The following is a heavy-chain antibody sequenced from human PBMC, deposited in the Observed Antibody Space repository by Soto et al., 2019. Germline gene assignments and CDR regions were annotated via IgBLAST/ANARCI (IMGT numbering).Heavy chain of an antibody. CDR2: INTNSGGT. Sequence: ASVEVSCKASGYTFTDYYIHCVRQAPGQVLEWNAWINTNSGGTNYAQKLQGWVTMTWYTSIITAYMELSRLRSDDTVVYYCARDGGDGYCSGGSCPTVYYYGMDVWGRGPTVTVSS. V-gene: IGHV1-2*04. CDR3: ARDGGDGYCSGGSCPTVYYYGMDV. CDR1: GYTFTDYY. D-gene: IGHD2-15*01. J-gene: IGHJ6*02.